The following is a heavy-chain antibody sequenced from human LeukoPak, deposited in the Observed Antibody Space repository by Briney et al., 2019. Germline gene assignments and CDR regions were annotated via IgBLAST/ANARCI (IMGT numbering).Heavy chain of an antibody. D-gene: IGHD3-3*01. CDR3: ARAPPNDFSFDAFDI. CDR1: GFTFSSYS. Sequence: GGSLRLSCAASGFTFSSYSMNWVRQAPGKGLDWVSYISSSSSTIYYADSVKGRFTISRDNAKNSLYLQMNSLRAEDTAVYYCARAPPNDFSFDAFDIWGQGTTVTVSS. V-gene: IGHV3-48*04. J-gene: IGHJ3*02. CDR2: ISSSSSTI.